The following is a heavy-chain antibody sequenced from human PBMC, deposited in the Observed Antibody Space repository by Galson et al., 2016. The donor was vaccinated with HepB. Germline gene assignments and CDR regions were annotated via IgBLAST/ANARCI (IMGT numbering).Heavy chain of an antibody. J-gene: IGHJ3*01. CDR2: ISPSSTTI. CDR1: GITFSTYN. V-gene: IGHV3-48*02. CDR3: ARELVRSAFDL. D-gene: IGHD6-6*01. Sequence: SLRLACAASGITFSTYNMNWVRQAPGKGLEWVAYISPSSTTIYFADSVKGRFTISRDNAKNSMYLQMDNLRDEDTGVYYCARELVRSAFDLWGQGTMVTVSS.